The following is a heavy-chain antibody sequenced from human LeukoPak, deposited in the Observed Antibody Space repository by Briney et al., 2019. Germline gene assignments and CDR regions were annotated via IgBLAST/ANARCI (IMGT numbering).Heavy chain of an antibody. J-gene: IGHJ4*02. V-gene: IGHV4-30-4*08. D-gene: IGHD1-7*01. CDR1: DGSISSGDYY. CDR3: ARGGELELYFDY. Sequence: SETLSLTCTVSDGSISSGDYYWSWIRQPPGKGLEWIGYIYYSGSTYYNPSLKSRVTISVDTSKNQFSLKLSSVTAADTAVYYCARGGELELYFDYWGQGTLVTVSS. CDR2: IYYSGST.